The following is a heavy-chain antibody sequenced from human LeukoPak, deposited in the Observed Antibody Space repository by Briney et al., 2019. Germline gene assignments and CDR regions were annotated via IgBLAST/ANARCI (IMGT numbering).Heavy chain of an antibody. J-gene: IGHJ6*02. CDR1: GYTFTSYD. V-gene: IGHV1-8*01. Sequence: ASVKVSCKASGYTFTSYDINWVRQATGQGLEWMGWMNPNSGNTGYAQKFRGRVTMTRNTSISTAYMELSSLRSEDTAVYYCARLIGVYYYYGMDVWGQGTTVTVSS. CDR2: MNPNSGNT. CDR3: ARLIGVYYYYGMDV. D-gene: IGHD2/OR15-2a*01.